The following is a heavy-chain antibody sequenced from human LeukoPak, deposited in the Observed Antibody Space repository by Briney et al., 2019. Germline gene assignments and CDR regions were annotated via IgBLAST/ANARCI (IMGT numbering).Heavy chain of an antibody. CDR2: ISGSGGST. CDR3: AKVVVPPYYYYYHMDV. Sequence: PGGSLRLSCAASGFTFSSYAMSWVRQAPGKGLEWVSAISGSGGSTYYADSVKGRFTISRDNSKNTLYLQMNSLRAEDTAVYYCAKVVVPPYYYYYHMDVWGKGTTVTVSS. V-gene: IGHV3-23*01. J-gene: IGHJ6*03. CDR1: GFTFSSYA. D-gene: IGHD2-2*01.